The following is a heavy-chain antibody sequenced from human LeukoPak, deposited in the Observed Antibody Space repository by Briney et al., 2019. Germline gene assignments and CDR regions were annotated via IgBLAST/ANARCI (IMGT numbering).Heavy chain of an antibody. CDR1: GYTFTGYY. V-gene: IGHV1-2*02. D-gene: IGHD3-10*01. CDR2: INPNSGGT. Sequence: ASVKVSCKASGYTFTGYYMHWVRQAPGQGLEWMGWINPNSGGTNYAQKFQGRVTMTRDTSISTAYMELSRLRSDDTAVYYCAGLSYYYGSGSYDYWGQGTLVTVSS. J-gene: IGHJ4*02. CDR3: AGLSYYYGSGSYDY.